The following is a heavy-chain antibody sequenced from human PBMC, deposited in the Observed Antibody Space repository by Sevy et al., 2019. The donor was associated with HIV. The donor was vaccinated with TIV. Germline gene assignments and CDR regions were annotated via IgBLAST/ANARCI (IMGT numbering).Heavy chain of an antibody. J-gene: IGHJ4*02. CDR2: INQDGSRK. CDR1: GFTFSNYW. V-gene: IGHV3-7*01. Sequence: GGSLILSCAASGFTFSNYWISCVRQAPGKGLECGANINQDGSRKYSVDSVKGRFTVSRDTAKNSVFLLMNSMRVEDTGVYYCVRAIGAAASYWGQGTLVTVSS. D-gene: IGHD6-25*01. CDR3: VRAIGAAASY.